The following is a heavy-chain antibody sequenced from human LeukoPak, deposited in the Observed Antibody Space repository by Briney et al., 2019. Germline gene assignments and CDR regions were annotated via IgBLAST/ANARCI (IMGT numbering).Heavy chain of an antibody. CDR2: IYYSGST. CDR3: ARGGPVPGYSSSFDY. CDR1: GGFISAYY. V-gene: IGHV4-59*01. Sequence: SETLSLTCTVSGGFISAYYWSWVRQPPGKGLEWIGYIYYSGSTNNNPSLKSRITISVDTSKNQFSLNVNSVTAADTAVYYCARGGPVPGYSSSFDYWGQGTLVTVSS. D-gene: IGHD6-13*01. J-gene: IGHJ4*02.